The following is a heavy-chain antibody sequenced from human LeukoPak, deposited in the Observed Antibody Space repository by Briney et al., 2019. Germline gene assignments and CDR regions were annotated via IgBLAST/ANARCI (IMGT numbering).Heavy chain of an antibody. V-gene: IGHV4-38-2*02. CDR2: VYHTGST. D-gene: IGHD5-12*01. J-gene: IGHJ6*03. CDR1: GYSISSGYY. CDR3: ARGVATDSYYYYYMDV. Sequence: SETLSLTCTVSGYSISSGYYWGWIRQPPGKGLEWIANVYHTGSTYFNPALKSRVTISVDTSENQFSLKLSSVTAADTAVYYCARGVATDSYYYYYMDVWGKGTTVTVSS.